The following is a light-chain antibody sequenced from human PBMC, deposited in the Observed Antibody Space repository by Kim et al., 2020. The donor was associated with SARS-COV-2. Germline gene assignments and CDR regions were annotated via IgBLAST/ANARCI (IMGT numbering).Light chain of an antibody. V-gene: IGKV3-20*01. CDR3: QHYGRSPFT. CDR1: QSVGINY. Sequence: EIGLTQSPGTLSLSPGERVTLSCRASQSVGINYLAWYQQKPGQAPRLLIYAASSRATGIPDRFSGSGSGTDFTLTISRLEPEDFAVYYCQHYGRSPFTFGPGTKVDIK. CDR2: AAS. J-gene: IGKJ3*01.